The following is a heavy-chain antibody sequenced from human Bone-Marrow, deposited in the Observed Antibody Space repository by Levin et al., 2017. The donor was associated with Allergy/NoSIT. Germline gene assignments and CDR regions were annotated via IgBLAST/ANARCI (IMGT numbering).Heavy chain of an antibody. Sequence: GGSLRLSCAASGLSVSDNYMSWVRQAPGKGLEWVSLIRSGGTTNYADSVKGRFTVSKDNSQNTMYLQMNNLRAEETAVYYCTRIMIVVPYRLDAFAIWGQGTMVAVS. J-gene: IGHJ3*02. CDR1: GLSVSDNY. D-gene: IGHD3-22*01. V-gene: IGHV3-53*01. CDR3: TRIMIVVPYRLDAFAI. CDR2: IRSGGTT.